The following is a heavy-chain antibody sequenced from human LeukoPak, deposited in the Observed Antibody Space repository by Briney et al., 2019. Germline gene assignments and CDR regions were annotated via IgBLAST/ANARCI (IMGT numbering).Heavy chain of an antibody. J-gene: IGHJ4*02. CDR2: INHSGST. V-gene: IGHV4-34*01. Sequence: SETLSLTCAVYGGSFSGYYWSWIRQPPGKGLEWIGEINHSGSTNYNPSLKSRVTISVDKSKNQFSLKLSSVTAADTAVYYCARHYLGGNYPDYFNHWGQGTLVTVSS. D-gene: IGHD1-26*01. CDR1: GGSFSGYY. CDR3: ARHYLGGNYPDYFNH.